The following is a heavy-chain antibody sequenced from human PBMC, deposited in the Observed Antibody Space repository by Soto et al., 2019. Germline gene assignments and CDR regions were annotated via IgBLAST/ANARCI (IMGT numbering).Heavy chain of an antibody. Sequence: QVQLVESGGGVIQPGRSLRLSCAASGFTFSSYGMHWVRQAPGKGLEWVAVISYDGSNKYYADSVKGRFTISRDNSKSTLYLQMNSLRAEDTAVYYCAKDSNRRSSSWYDDWFDPWGQGTLVTVSS. V-gene: IGHV3-30*18. CDR1: GFTFSSYG. CDR2: ISYDGSNK. D-gene: IGHD6-13*01. J-gene: IGHJ5*02. CDR3: AKDSNRRSSSWYDDWFDP.